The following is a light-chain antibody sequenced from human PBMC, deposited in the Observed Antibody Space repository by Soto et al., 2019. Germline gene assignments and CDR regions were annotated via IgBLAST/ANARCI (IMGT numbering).Light chain of an antibody. V-gene: IGKV1-39*01. J-gene: IGKJ4*01. CDR1: QSISTY. CDR2: AAS. CDR3: QQSYSTPLT. Sequence: DIQMTQSPSSLSASVGDRVTITCRASQSISTYLNWYQQKLGKAPKLLIDAASSLQSGVPSRFSGSGSGTDFPLTISSLQPEDFATYYCQQSYSTPLTFGGGTKVEI.